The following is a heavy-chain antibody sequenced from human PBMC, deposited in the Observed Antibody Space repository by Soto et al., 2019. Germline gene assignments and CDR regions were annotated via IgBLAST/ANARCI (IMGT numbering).Heavy chain of an antibody. CDR3: ARISNYYGSRSPRYYFDY. CDR2: IFYTGST. V-gene: IGHV4-39*01. CDR1: GGSISSSAYY. D-gene: IGHD3-10*01. J-gene: IGHJ4*02. Sequence: QLQLQESGPGLVKPSETLSLTCTVSGGSISSSAYYWGWIRQPPGKGLEWIGNIFYTGSTYYNPSLKSRVIISVDTSKNQFSLKLSSVTAADTAVYYCARISNYYGSRSPRYYFDYWGQGTLVTVSS.